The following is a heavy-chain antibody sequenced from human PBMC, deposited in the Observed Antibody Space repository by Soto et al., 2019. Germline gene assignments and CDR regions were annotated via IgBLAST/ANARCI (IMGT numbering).Heavy chain of an antibody. D-gene: IGHD2-21*01. Sequence: QITLKESGPTLVKPTQTLTLTCTFSGFSLSTSGVGVGWIRQPPGKALEWLAFIYWDHDKGYRPYLKSRLTITKDTAKDQVDLTMSIMYPVDTTSYYGTLRYPSRIGVCGQGTPVTVS. V-gene: IGHV2-5*02. CDR3: TLRYPSRIGV. CDR2: IYWDHDK. CDR1: GFSLSTSGVG. J-gene: IGHJ6*02.